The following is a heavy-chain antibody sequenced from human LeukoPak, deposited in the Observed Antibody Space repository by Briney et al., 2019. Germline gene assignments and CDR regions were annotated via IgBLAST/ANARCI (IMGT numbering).Heavy chain of an antibody. J-gene: IGHJ4*02. D-gene: IGHD6-13*01. CDR3: ARHTPQHLKRYDY. CDR2: INTHNCNT. V-gene: IGHV1-18*01. CDR1: GYNFDKFG. Sequence: ASVKVSCKASGYNFDKFGIAWVRQAPGQGLEWMGWINTHNCNTKYAQQYQGRVTMTTEPSTSTVYMELRRLRSDDTAVYFCARHTPQHLKRYDYWGQGTQVTVSS.